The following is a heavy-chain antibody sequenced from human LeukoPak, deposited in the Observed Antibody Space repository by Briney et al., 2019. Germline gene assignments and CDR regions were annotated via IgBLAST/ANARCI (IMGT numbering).Heavy chain of an antibody. CDR1: GFTFSSYN. D-gene: IGHD1-26*01. CDR3: ARDPYSGSYGADYMDV. CDR2: ITSGSSHI. Sequence: PGGSLRLSCAASGFTFSSYNMNCLRRTPGQGLEWVSSITSGSSHIYYADSVKGRFTISRDNAKSSLYLQMNSLRAEDTAVYYCARDPYSGSYGADYMDVWGKGTTVTISS. J-gene: IGHJ6*03. V-gene: IGHV3-21*01.